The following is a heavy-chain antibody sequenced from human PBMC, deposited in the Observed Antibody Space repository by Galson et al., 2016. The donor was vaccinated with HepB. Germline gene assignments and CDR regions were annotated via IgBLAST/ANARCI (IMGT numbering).Heavy chain of an antibody. CDR1: GFSINTYW. J-gene: IGHJ3*02. V-gene: IGHV3-74*01. Sequence: SLRLSCAASGFSINTYWMHWVRQAPGKGLVWVSRINGAGSSTNYADSVKGRFTISRDNAKNTLYLQMNSLRAEDTAVYYCASIRVGATLVGDFDIWGQGTMVTVSS. D-gene: IGHD1-26*01. CDR2: INGAGSST. CDR3: ASIRVGATLVGDFDI.